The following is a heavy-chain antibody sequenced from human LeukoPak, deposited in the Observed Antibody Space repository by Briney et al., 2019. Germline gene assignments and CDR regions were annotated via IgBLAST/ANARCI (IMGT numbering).Heavy chain of an antibody. CDR3: AKGKYYDFWSGYSVFDY. Sequence: PGGSLRLSCAASGFTFNNYAMTWVRQAPGKGLEWVSGISGSGGSTYYADSVKGRFTIFRDTSKNTLYLQMNSLRTEDTAVYYCAKGKYYDFWSGYSVFDYWGQGTLVTVSS. J-gene: IGHJ4*02. CDR1: GFTFNNYA. D-gene: IGHD3-3*01. V-gene: IGHV3-23*01. CDR2: ISGSGGST.